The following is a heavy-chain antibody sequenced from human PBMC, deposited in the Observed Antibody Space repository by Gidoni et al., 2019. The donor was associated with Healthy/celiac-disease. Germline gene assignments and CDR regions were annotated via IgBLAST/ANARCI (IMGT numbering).Heavy chain of an antibody. D-gene: IGHD5-18*01. Sequence: QVQLQESGPVLVKPSEPLSLTCTVSGGSISSYYWSWIRQPPGKGLEWIGYIYYSGSTNYNPSLKSRVTISVDTSKNQFSLKLSSVTAADTAVYYCARGGDTAMGPYYYYGMDVWGQGTTVTVSS. CDR2: IYYSGST. V-gene: IGHV4-59*01. CDR1: GGSISSYY. J-gene: IGHJ6*02. CDR3: ARGGDTAMGPYYYYGMDV.